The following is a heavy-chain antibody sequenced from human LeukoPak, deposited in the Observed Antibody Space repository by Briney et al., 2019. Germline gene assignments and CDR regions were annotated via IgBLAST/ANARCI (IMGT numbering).Heavy chain of an antibody. CDR1: GGSISSGGYS. CDR3: ARVGYRYSSSWYLTQNWFDP. J-gene: IGHJ5*02. CDR2: IYHSGST. Sequence: SQTLSLTCAVSGGSISSGGYSWSWIRQPPGKGLEWIGYIYHSGSTYYNPSLKSRVTISVDRSQNQFSLKLSSVTAADTAVYYCARVGYRYSSSWYLTQNWFDPWGQGTLVTVSS. D-gene: IGHD6-13*01. V-gene: IGHV4-30-2*01.